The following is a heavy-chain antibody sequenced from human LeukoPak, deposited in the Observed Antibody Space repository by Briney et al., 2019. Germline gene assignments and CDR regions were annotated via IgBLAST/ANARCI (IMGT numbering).Heavy chain of an antibody. CDR2: INHSGST. J-gene: IGHJ5*02. Sequence: ETLSLTCAVYGGSFSGYYWSWIRQPPGKGLEWIGEINHSGSTNYNPSLKSRVTISVDTSKNQFSLKLSSVTAADTAVYYCASSTMVRGVFDRHGWFDPWGQGTLVTVSS. CDR1: GGSFSGYY. D-gene: IGHD3-10*01. CDR3: ASSTMVRGVFDRHGWFDP. V-gene: IGHV4-34*01.